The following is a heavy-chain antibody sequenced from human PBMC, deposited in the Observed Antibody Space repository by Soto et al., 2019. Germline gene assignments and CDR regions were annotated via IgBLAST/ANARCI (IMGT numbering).Heavy chain of an antibody. Sequence: QVQLVQSGAEVKKPGTSVKVSCTASGYTFSSHGISRVRQAPGQGLQWIGWVSGDNGNTNYAQSLQGRVTMTTDTAKNTGHMELRRLRSDDTAVYSGARERGYCRSGTCQGEWVDPWGQGTVVIVSS. V-gene: IGHV1-18*01. CDR2: VSGDNGNT. D-gene: IGHD2-15*01. J-gene: IGHJ5*02. CDR1: GYTFSSHG. CDR3: ARERGYCRSGTCQGEWVDP.